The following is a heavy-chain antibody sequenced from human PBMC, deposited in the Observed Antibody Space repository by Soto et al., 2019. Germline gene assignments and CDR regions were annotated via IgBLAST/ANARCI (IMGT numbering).Heavy chain of an antibody. CDR3: ARQVQDFSGPGSYYFDS. D-gene: IGHD3-10*01. CDR1: GGSFLGYY. Sequence: SETLSLTCAVYGGSFLGYYWTWISQPQGKGLEWIGEINHSGSTNCNPSLKSRVTISVDTSKNQFSLKLSSVTAADTAVYFCARQVQDFSGPGSYYFDSWGQGTLVTV. J-gene: IGHJ4*02. V-gene: IGHV4-34*01. CDR2: INHSGST.